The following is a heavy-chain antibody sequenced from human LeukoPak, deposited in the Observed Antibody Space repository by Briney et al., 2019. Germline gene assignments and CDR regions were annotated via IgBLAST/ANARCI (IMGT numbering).Heavy chain of an antibody. CDR2: ISAYNGNT. CDR3: ASSTGVIGVDY. Sequence: ASVKVSCKASGYTFTSYGISWVRQAPGQGLEWMGWISAYNGNTNYAQKLQGRVTMTTDTSTSTAYMELSRLRSDDTAVYYCASSTGVIGVDYWGQGTLVTVST. D-gene: IGHD3-16*02. CDR1: GYTFTSYG. J-gene: IGHJ4*02. V-gene: IGHV1-18*01.